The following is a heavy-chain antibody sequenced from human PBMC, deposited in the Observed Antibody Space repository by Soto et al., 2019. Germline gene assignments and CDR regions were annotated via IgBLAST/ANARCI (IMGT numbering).Heavy chain of an antibody. J-gene: IGHJ5*02. Sequence: QVQLQQWGAGLLKPSETLSLTCAVYGGSFSGYYWSWIRQPPGKGLEWIGEIKHSGSTNYNPSLKSRVTISVDPSKNQFSLKLSSVTAADTAVYYCARRSAAGPWGQGTLVTVSS. D-gene: IGHD6-25*01. CDR3: ARRSAAGP. CDR1: GGSFSGYY. CDR2: IKHSGST. V-gene: IGHV4-34*01.